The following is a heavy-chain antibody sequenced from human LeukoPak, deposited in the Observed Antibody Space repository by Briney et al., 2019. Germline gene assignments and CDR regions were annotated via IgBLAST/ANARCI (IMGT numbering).Heavy chain of an antibody. V-gene: IGHV5-10-1*01. Sequence: GESLKICCKGSGYSFTTYWINWVRQVTGKGLEWMGKIDPSHSYATNSPSFQAHVSISSDQSISTAYLQWSSLKASDTAMYYCARRDNTMVRGIIKPFDYWGQGTLVTVSS. CDR1: GYSFTTYW. D-gene: IGHD3-10*01. CDR3: ARRDNTMVRGIIKPFDY. J-gene: IGHJ4*02. CDR2: IDPSHSYA.